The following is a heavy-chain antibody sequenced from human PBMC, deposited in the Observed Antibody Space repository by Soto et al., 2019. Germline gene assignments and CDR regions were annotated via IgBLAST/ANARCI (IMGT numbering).Heavy chain of an antibody. V-gene: IGHV1-8*01. Sequence: GASVKVSCKASGYTFTSYDINWVRQATGQGLEWMGWMNPNSGNTGYAQKFQGRVTMTRNTSISTAYMELRSLRSDDTAVYYCARDPLGYCSGGSCYPQNHWFDPWGQGTLVTVSS. J-gene: IGHJ5*02. CDR1: GYTFTSYD. CDR2: MNPNSGNT. D-gene: IGHD2-15*01. CDR3: ARDPLGYCSGGSCYPQNHWFDP.